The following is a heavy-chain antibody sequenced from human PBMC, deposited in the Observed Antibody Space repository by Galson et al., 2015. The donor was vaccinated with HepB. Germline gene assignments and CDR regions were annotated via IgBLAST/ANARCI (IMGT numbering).Heavy chain of an antibody. D-gene: IGHD5-18*01. CDR1: GGTFSSYA. Sequence: SVKVSCKASGGTFSSYAISWVRQAPGQGLEWMGGIIPIFGTANYAQKFQGRVTITADESTSTAYMELSSLRSEDTAVYYCVRARGYQEYYFDYWGQGTLVTVSS. CDR3: VRARGYQEYYFDY. CDR2: IIPIFGTA. V-gene: IGHV1-69*13. J-gene: IGHJ4*02.